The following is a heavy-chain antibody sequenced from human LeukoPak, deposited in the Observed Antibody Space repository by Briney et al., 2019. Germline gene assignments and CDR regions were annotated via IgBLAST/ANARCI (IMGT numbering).Heavy chain of an antibody. CDR3: ARGHYGGNSGFDY. J-gene: IGHJ4*02. Sequence: PGGSLRLSCVVSGFTVSSNSNSWVRQAPGKGMEWVSIIYNSGTTYYADSVKGRFTISRDNSKNTVYLQMNSLRPEYTALYYCARGHYGGNSGFDYWGQGTLVTVSS. D-gene: IGHD4-23*01. CDR1: GFTVSSNS. V-gene: IGHV3-66*02. CDR2: IYNSGTT.